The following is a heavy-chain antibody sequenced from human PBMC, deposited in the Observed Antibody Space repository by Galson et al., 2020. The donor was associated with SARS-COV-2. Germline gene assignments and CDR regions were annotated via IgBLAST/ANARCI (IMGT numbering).Heavy chain of an antibody. CDR1: GFTFSTYG. V-gene: IGHV3-30*03. CDR3: AFMGTDY. J-gene: IGHJ4*02. CDR2: ISHDAKYI. D-gene: IGHD7-27*01. Sequence: GESLKIYCAASGFTFSTYGMHWVRQTPGKGLGWVTFISHDAKYIYYADSVKGRFTISRDNSKNTLYLQMNSLRAEDTALYFCAFMGTDYWGQGTLVTVSS.